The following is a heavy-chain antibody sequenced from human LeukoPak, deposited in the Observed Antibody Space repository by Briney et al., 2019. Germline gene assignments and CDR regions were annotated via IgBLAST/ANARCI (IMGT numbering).Heavy chain of an antibody. CDR1: EFTFSSYS. Sequence: GGSLRLSCAASEFTFSSYSIDWVRQAPGKGLEWISYISSSSAIIDFADSVKGRFTVSRDNARNSVYLQMNSLRAEDTAVYYCARVYMSMYAADLWGQGTLVTVSS. D-gene: IGHD2-8*01. CDR2: ISSSSAII. V-gene: IGHV3-48*04. J-gene: IGHJ5*02. CDR3: ARVYMSMYAADL.